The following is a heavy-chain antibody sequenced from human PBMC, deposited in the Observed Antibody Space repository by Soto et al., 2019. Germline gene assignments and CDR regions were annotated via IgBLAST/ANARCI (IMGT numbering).Heavy chain of an antibody. J-gene: IGHJ4*02. CDR1: GFSFNTRGVG. CDR3: AHLVPGPLSFAY. V-gene: IGHV2-5*02. D-gene: IGHD6-19*01. Sequence: QITLKESGPTLMKPTQTLALTCTFSGFSFNTRGVGVAWIRQPPGTTLEWLAVIYWDGDRRYSPSLTDRLSITKDMSTKQVVLTLSNVDPVDTGTYYCAHLVPGPLSFAYWGQGALVTVSS. CDR2: IYWDGDR.